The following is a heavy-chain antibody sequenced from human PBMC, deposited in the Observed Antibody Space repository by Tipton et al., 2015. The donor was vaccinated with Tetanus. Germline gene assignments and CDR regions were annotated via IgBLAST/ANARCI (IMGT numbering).Heavy chain of an antibody. CDR2: IYYSGST. Sequence: LRLSCTVSGGSISSSSYYWDWIRQPPGKGLEWIGSIYYSGSTYYNPSLKSRVTISVDTSKNQFSLKLSSVTAADTAVYYCARGYSYGGGWFDPWGQGTLVTVSS. CDR3: ARGYSYGGGWFDP. V-gene: IGHV4-39*01. J-gene: IGHJ5*02. D-gene: IGHD5-18*01. CDR1: GGSISSSSYY.